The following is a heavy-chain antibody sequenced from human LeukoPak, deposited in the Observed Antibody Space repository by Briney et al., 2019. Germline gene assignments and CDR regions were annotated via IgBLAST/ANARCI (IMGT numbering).Heavy chain of an antibody. D-gene: IGHD7-27*01. J-gene: IGHJ4*02. CDR2: INPNSCGT. CDR1: VYTFTGYY. Sequence: ASVTVSYKASVYTFTGYYMHWVRQAPGQGLEWMGWINPNSCGTNYPQKFQGRVTMTRDTSISTAYMELSRLRSDDTAVYYCATPRDLTGDEGIDYWGQGTLVTVSS. V-gene: IGHV1-2*02. CDR3: ATPRDLTGDEGIDY.